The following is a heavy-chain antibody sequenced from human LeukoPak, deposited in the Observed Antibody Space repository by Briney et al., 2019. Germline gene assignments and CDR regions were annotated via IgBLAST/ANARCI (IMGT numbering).Heavy chain of an antibody. D-gene: IGHD3-10*01. CDR2: ISGSGGST. J-gene: IGHJ5*02. V-gene: IGHV3-23*01. Sequence: AGGSLRLSCAASGFTFSSYAMSWVRQAPGKGLEWVSAISGSGGSTYYADSVKGRFTISRDNSKNTLYLQMNSLRAEDTAVYYCAKEEGSGSPPEPNWFDPWGQGTLVTVSS. CDR3: AKEEGSGSPPEPNWFDP. CDR1: GFTFSSYA.